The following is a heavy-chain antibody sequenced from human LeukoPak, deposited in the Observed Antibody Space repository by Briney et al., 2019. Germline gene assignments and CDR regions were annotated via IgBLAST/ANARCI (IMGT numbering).Heavy chain of an antibody. CDR2: IDYSGST. D-gene: IGHD5-12*01. CDR1: GGSISSYF. J-gene: IGHJ4*02. V-gene: IGHV4-59*01. CDR3: ARAPSYSSYPDY. Sequence: SETLSLTCIVSGGSISSYFWSWIRQPPRKGLEWIGYIDYSGSTYYNPSLKSRVTISVDTSKNQFSLKLSSVTAADTAVYYCARAPSYSSYPDYWGQGTQVTVSS.